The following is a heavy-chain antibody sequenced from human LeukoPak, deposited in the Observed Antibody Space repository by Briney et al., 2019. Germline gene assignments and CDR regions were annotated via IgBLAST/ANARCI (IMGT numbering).Heavy chain of an antibody. CDR1: GYTFTGYY. Sequence: WASVKVSCKASGYTFTGYYMHWLRQAPGHGLEWMGWINPNSGGTNYAEKFQGRVTMTRDTSISTAYMELSRLRSDDTAEYYCARAAVTWIAVAGVDYWGQGTLVTVSS. V-gene: IGHV1-2*02. D-gene: IGHD6-19*01. J-gene: IGHJ4*02. CDR3: ARAAVTWIAVAGVDY. CDR2: INPNSGGT.